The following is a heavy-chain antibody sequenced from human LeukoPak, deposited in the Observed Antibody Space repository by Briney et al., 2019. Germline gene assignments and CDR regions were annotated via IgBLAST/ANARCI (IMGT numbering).Heavy chain of an antibody. CDR2: IHYTGST. Sequence: MPSETLSLTCTVSGGSISPYYWSWIRQSPGKGLEWIGYIHYTGSTNYNPSLKSRVTISIDTYKNQFSLKLSSVTAADTAVYYCVRSWDYWGQGTLVTVSS. J-gene: IGHJ4*02. CDR3: VRSWDY. V-gene: IGHV4-59*08. CDR1: GGSISPYY.